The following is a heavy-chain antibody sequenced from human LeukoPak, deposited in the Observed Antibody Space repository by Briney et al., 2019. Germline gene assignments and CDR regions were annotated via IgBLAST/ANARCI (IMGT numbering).Heavy chain of an antibody. CDR1: GFTVSSNY. V-gene: IGHV3-66*01. J-gene: IGHJ4*02. D-gene: IGHD2-2*01. Sequence: GGSLRLPCAASGFTVSSNYMSWVRQAPGKGLEWVSVIYSGGSTYYADSVKGRFTISRDSSKNTLSLQMHSLRAEDTAVYYCAKDGGEAKYCSSTSCLFYFDYWGQGTLVTVSS. CDR2: IYSGGST. CDR3: AKDGGEAKYCSSTSCLFYFDY.